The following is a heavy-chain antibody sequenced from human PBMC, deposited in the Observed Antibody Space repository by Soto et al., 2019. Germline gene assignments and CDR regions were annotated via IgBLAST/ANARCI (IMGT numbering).Heavy chain of an antibody. J-gene: IGHJ4*02. D-gene: IGHD1-1*01. CDR3: AHTRGGGNSALIDY. V-gene: IGHV2-5*02. CDR2: IYWDDDK. CDR1: AFSLTTSGVG. Sequence: QITLKESGPTLVKPTQTLTLTCTFSAFSLTTSGVGVAWIRQPPGKALEWRALIYWDDDKRYSPSLKSRLTVTKDTSKNQVVLTMTNMDPVDTATYFCAHTRGGGNSALIDYWGQGTLVTVSS.